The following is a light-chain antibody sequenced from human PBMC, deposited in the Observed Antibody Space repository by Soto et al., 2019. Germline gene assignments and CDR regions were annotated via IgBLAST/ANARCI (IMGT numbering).Light chain of an antibody. Sequence: QAVVTQEPSLTVSPGGTVTFTCASNTGAVTSDYHPNWVQQKPGQTPTSLIYSTASKHSWTPARFSCSLLGDKAALTLSGVGPEDEADYYCLLYDGGAWVFGGGTKLTVL. CDR1: TGAVTSDYH. CDR3: LLYDGGAWV. J-gene: IGLJ3*02. CDR2: STA. V-gene: IGLV7-43*01.